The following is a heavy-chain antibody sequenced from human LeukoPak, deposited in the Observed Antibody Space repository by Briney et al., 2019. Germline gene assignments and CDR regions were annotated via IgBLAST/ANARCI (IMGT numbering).Heavy chain of an antibody. CDR1: GGSISSSSYY. J-gene: IGHJ4*02. D-gene: IGHD2-2*01. CDR2: IYYSGST. V-gene: IGHV4-39*01. Sequence: SETLSLTCTVSGGSISSSSYYWGWIRQPPGEGLEWIGSIYYSGSTYYNPSLKSRVTISVDTSKNQFSLKLSSVTAADTAVYYCASSIVVVPAVPFYWGQGTLVTVSS. CDR3: ASSIVVVPAVPFY.